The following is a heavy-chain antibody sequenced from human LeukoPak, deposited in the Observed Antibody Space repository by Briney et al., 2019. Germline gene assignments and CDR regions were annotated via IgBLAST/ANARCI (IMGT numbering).Heavy chain of an antibody. CDR2: ISGSGGST. D-gene: IGHD3-3*01. Sequence: GGSLRLSCAASGFTFSSYAMSWVRQAPGKGLEWVSAISGSGGSTYYADSVKGRFTISRDNSKNTLFLQMNSLKAEDTAVYYCAKDFGGSGDFWSGYYDYYFYGMDVWGHGTTVTVSS. V-gene: IGHV3-23*01. CDR3: AKDFGGSGDFWSGYYDYYFYGMDV. J-gene: IGHJ6*02. CDR1: GFTFSSYA.